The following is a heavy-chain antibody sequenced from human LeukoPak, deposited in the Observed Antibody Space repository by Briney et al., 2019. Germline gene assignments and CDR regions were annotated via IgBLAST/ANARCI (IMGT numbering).Heavy chain of an antibody. CDR3: AREDGTFDY. CDR1: GFTFTSYW. D-gene: IGHD1-14*01. Sequence: GGSLRLFCAASGFTFTSYWMNWVRQAPGKGLEWVANIKPDGDSYYVDSVKGRFTISRHNAKNSLYLQMNSLRAEDTAVYYCAREDGTFDYWGQGALVTVSS. V-gene: IGHV3-7*01. J-gene: IGHJ4*02. CDR2: IKPDGDS.